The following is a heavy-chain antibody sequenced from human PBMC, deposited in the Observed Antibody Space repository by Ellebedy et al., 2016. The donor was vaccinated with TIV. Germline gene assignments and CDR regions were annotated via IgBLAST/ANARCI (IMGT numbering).Heavy chain of an antibody. V-gene: IGHV3-30*02. Sequence: GESLKISCVASGFSFSSYGMHWVRQAPGKGLEWVAFMRYDGSRVFYGDSVKGRFTISRDNSKSTLYLRMSSLRPEETDVYYCAKDRKYSSGWGSLDSWGLGTLVVVSS. CDR3: AKDRKYSSGWGSLDS. CDR2: MRYDGSRV. CDR1: GFSFSSYG. D-gene: IGHD6-19*01. J-gene: IGHJ4*02.